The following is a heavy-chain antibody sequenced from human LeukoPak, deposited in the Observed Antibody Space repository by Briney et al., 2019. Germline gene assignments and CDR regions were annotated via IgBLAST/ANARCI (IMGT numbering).Heavy chain of an antibody. V-gene: IGHV3-23*01. D-gene: IGHD5-18*01. Sequence: GGSPRLSCAASGFTFSNAWMSWVGQAPGKGLEWVSAISGSGGSTYYADSVKGRFTISRDNSKNTLYLQMNSLRAEDTAVYYCAKTFGYSYGRGYFDYWGHGTLVPVSS. CDR3: AKTFGYSYGRGYFDY. CDR2: ISGSGGST. J-gene: IGHJ4*01. CDR1: GFTFSNAW.